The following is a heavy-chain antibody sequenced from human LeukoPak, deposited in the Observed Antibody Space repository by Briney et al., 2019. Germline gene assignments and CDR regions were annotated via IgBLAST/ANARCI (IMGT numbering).Heavy chain of an antibody. Sequence: GGSLRLSCAASGFTFSSYGMHWVRQAPGQGLEWMGWINPNSGGTNYAQKFQGRVTMTRDTSISTAYMELSRLRSDDTAVYYCAREAYSSSWYVRWGQGTLVTVSS. J-gene: IGHJ4*02. CDR2: INPNSGGT. CDR1: GFTFSSYG. V-gene: IGHV1-2*02. CDR3: AREAYSSSWYVR. D-gene: IGHD6-13*01.